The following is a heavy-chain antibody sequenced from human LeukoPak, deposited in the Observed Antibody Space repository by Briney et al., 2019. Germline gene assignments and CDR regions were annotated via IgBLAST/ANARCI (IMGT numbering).Heavy chain of an antibody. CDR3: ARGLGTSLGGSFDY. D-gene: IGHD3-16*01. Sequence: GGSLRLSCSASGLTFSNFFMHWVRQAPGKGLEYVSSISADGGSTFYADSVKGRFTVSRDNSMNTLYLQLNSLRVEDTAVYYCARGLGTSLGGSFDYWGQGTLVTVSS. V-gene: IGHV3-64*04. CDR1: GLTFSNFF. CDR2: ISADGGST. J-gene: IGHJ4*02.